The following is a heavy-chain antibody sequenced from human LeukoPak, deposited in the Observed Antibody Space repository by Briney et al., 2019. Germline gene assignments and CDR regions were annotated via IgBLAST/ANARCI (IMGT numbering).Heavy chain of an antibody. D-gene: IGHD3-3*01. CDR3: ATSSLRFLEWLFY. CDR2: IYTSGNT. V-gene: IGHV4-4*07. Sequence: SETLSLTCSVSGGSISSYYWSWIRQPAAKGLEWIGRIYTSGNTNYNPSLKSRVTMSVDTSKNQFSLKLSSVIAADTAVYYCATSSLRFLEWLFYWGQGTLVTVSS. CDR1: GGSISSYY. J-gene: IGHJ4*02.